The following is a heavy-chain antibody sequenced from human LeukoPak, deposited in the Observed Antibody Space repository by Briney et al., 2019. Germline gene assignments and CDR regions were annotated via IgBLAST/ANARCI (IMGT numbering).Heavy chain of an antibody. V-gene: IGHV4-34*01. CDR3: ARDSGYDYVWGSYRYCDY. Sequence: SETLSLTCAVYGGSFSGYYWSWIRQPPGKGLEWIGEINHSGSTNYNPSLKSRVTISVDTSKNQFSLKLSSVTAADTAVYYCARDSGYDYVWGSYRYCDYWGQGTLVTVSS. CDR1: GGSFSGYY. CDR2: INHSGST. J-gene: IGHJ4*02. D-gene: IGHD3-16*02.